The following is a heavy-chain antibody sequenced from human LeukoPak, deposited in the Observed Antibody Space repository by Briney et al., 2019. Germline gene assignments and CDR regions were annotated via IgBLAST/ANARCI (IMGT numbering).Heavy chain of an antibody. J-gene: IGHJ5*02. Sequence: ASVKVSCKASGGTFSSYAISWVRQAPGQGLEWMGGIIPMFGTANYAQKIQGRVTITAEKSSSTAYMELSSLRSEDTAVYYCARGLDSSGGNWFDPWGQGTLVTVSS. CDR2: IIPMFGTA. V-gene: IGHV1-69*06. CDR3: ARGLDSSGGNWFDP. CDR1: GGTFSSYA. D-gene: IGHD3-22*01.